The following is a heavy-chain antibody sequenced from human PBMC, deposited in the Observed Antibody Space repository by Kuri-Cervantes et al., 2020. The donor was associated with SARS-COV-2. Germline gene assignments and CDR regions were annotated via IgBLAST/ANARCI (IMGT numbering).Heavy chain of an antibody. CDR3: TTPAAGTFDY. J-gene: IGHJ4*02. CDR2: IKSKTDGGTT. CDR1: GFTFSNAW. Sequence: GGFLRLSCAASGFTFSNAWMSWVRLAPGKGLEWVGRIKSKTDGGTTDYAAPVKGGFTISRDDSKNTLYLQMNSLKTEDTAVYYCTTPAAGTFDYWGQGTLVTVSS. D-gene: IGHD6-13*01. V-gene: IGHV3-15*01.